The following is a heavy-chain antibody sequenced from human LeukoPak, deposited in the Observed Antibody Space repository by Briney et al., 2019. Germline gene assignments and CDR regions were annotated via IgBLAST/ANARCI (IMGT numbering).Heavy chain of an antibody. D-gene: IGHD6-13*01. CDR1: GGSFSGYY. V-gene: IGHV4-34*01. CDR3: ARRGIAAAGTAFDY. CDR2: INHSGST. J-gene: IGHJ4*02. Sequence: SETLSLTCAVYGGSFSGYYWSWIRQPPGKGLEWIGEINHSGSTNYNPSLKSRVTISVDTSKNQFSLKLSSMTAADTAVYYCARRGIAAAGTAFDYWGQGTLVTVSS.